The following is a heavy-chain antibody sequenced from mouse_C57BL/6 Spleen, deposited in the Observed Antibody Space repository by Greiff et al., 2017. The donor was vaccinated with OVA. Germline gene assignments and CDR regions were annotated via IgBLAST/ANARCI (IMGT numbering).Heavy chain of an antibody. Sequence: QVTLKVSGPGILQSSQTLSLTCSFSGFSLSTSGMGVSWIRQPSGKGLEWLAHIYWDDDKRYNPSLKSRLTISKDTSRNQVFLKITSVDTADTATYDCAAPMVTTEYYAMDYWGQGTSVTVSS. V-gene: IGHV8-12*01. CDR1: GFSLSTSGMG. CDR3: AAPMVTTEYYAMDY. D-gene: IGHD2-2*01. CDR2: IYWDDDK. J-gene: IGHJ4*01.